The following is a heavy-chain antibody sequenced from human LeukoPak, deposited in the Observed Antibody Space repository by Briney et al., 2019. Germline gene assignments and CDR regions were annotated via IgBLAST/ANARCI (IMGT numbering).Heavy chain of an antibody. Sequence: SQTLSLTCTVSGGSISSGSYYWSWIRQPAGKGLEWIGRIYTSGSTNYNPSLKSRVTISVDTSKNQFSLKLSSVTAADTAVYYCARDSGAGYSSSWGQGTLVTVSS. CDR2: IYTSGST. CDR3: ARDSGAGYSSS. CDR1: GGSISSGSYY. J-gene: IGHJ4*02. V-gene: IGHV4-61*02. D-gene: IGHD6-13*01.